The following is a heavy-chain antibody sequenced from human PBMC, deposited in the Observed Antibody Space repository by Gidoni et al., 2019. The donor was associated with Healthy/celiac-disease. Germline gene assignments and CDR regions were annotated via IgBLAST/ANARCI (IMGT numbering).Heavy chain of an antibody. Sequence: EVQLVESGGGLVKPGGALRLSGAASGFTASSYSMNWVRQAPGKGLEWVSSISSSSSYIYYADSVKGRFTISRDNAKNSLYLQMNSLRAEDTAVYYCAIGPGIAAAGINYWGQGTLVTVSS. J-gene: IGHJ4*02. CDR1: GFTASSYS. D-gene: IGHD6-13*01. V-gene: IGHV3-21*01. CDR3: AIGPGIAAAGINY. CDR2: ISSSSSYI.